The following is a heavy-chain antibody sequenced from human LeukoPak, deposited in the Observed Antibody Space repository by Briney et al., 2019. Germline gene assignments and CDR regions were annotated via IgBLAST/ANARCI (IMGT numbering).Heavy chain of an antibody. CDR2: IWYDGSNK. D-gene: IGHD2-2*01. J-gene: IGHJ1*01. Sequence: PGGSLRLSCAASGFTFSSYGMHWVRQAPGKGLEGVAVIWYDGSNKDYADSVKGRFTISRDNSKNPLYLQTNSLRAEDTAVYYCARDLDCSSTSCPLGFQHWGQGTLVTVSS. V-gene: IGHV3-33*01. CDR1: GFTFSSYG. CDR3: ARDLDCSSTSCPLGFQH.